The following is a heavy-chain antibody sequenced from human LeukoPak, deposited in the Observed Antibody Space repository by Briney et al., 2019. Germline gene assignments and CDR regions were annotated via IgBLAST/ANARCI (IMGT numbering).Heavy chain of an antibody. Sequence: PGGSLRLSCTASGFTFDDYAMHWVRQAPGKGLEWVSGIVWNSGSIDYADSVKGRFTISRDNAKNSLYLQMNSLRTEDTALYYCAEDVGYSSTFTFEYWGQGTLVTVSS. CDR3: AEDVGYSSTFTFEY. CDR2: IVWNSGSI. D-gene: IGHD6-19*01. V-gene: IGHV3-9*01. J-gene: IGHJ4*02. CDR1: GFTFDDYA.